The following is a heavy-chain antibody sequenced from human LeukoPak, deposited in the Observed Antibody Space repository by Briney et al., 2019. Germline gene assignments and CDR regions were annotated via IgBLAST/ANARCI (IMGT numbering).Heavy chain of an antibody. Sequence: GESLKISCKGSGYSSTSYWIGWVRQMPRKGLEWMGIIYPGDSDTRYSPSFQSQVTTSADTSISTANLQWSNLKASDTAMYYCAAATYYEILTGYYNVYYWGQGTLVTVSS. D-gene: IGHD3-9*01. CDR1: GYSSTSYW. CDR3: AAATYYEILTGYYNVYY. J-gene: IGHJ4*02. CDR2: IYPGDSDT. V-gene: IGHV5-51*01.